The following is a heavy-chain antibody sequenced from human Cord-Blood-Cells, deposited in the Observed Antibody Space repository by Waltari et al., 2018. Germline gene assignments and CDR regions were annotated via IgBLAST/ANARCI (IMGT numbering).Heavy chain of an antibody. CDR2: MNHDSGNT. CDR1: GYTFTSYD. J-gene: IGHJ6*03. D-gene: IGHD3-9*01. Sequence: QVQLVQSGAEVKKPGASVKVSCKASGYTFTSYDINWVRQATGQGLEWMGWMNHDSGNTGYAKKFQGRVAITRNTSIITAYMGLGSLRSEDTAVYYCAREMGQVPDDTAGLYYYYYMDVWGKGTTVTVSS. CDR3: AREMGQVPDDTAGLYYYYYMDV. V-gene: IGHV1-8*03.